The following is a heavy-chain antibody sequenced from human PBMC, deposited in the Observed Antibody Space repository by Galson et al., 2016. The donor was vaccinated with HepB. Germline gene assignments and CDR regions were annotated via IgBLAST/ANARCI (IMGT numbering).Heavy chain of an antibody. D-gene: IGHD3-3*02. CDR3: ASGHVWSGHYAEY. CDR1: GGSVRSGSYY. J-gene: IGHJ4*02. V-gene: IGHV4-61*01. Sequence: SETLSLTCTVSGGSVRSGSYYWSWIRQPPGKGLEWIGYIYHTGSTNYHPSLKSRVTISVDTSRNQLSLKLSSVTAADAAVYYCASGHVWSGHYAEYWGQGALVTVSS. CDR2: IYHTGST.